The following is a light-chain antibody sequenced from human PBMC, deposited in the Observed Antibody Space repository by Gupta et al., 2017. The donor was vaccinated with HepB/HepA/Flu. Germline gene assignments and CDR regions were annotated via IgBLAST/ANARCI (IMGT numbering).Light chain of an antibody. CDR1: SSDIGADNY. CDR3: SSYTRSSTVV. J-gene: IGLJ2*01. V-gene: IGLV2-14*03. CDR2: EVS. Sequence: SALPQPASVSGSPGPSITIFCTGTSSDIGADNYVSWHQQHPGKAPKCMIYEVSNRPAGVSNRFSGSKSGYTASLTISGRQEEDEADYYCSSYTRSSTVVFGGGTKLTVL.